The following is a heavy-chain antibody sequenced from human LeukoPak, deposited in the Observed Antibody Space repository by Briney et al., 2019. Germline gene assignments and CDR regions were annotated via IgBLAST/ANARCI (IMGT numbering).Heavy chain of an antibody. Sequence: PGGSLRLSCAASGFAFSDYYMSWIRQAPGKGLEWVSYISSSGSTIYYADSVKSRFTISRDNAKNSLYLQMNSLRAEDTAVYYCAREPYDILTGTFDYWGQGTLVTVSS. CDR1: GFAFSDYY. CDR3: AREPYDILTGTFDY. CDR2: ISSSGSTI. V-gene: IGHV3-11*01. J-gene: IGHJ4*02. D-gene: IGHD3-9*01.